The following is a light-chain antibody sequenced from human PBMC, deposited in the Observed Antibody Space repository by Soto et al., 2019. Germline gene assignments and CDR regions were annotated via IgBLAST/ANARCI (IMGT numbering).Light chain of an antibody. Sequence: DIQMTQSPASVSASVGDRVTISCRASQGVSTWLAWYQQKPGKAPKLLIYGASGLQSGVPSRFSRSGSGTDLTLTISSLEPEDVATYFCQQANSFPLTFGGGTRVEIK. CDR3: QQANSFPLT. V-gene: IGKV1D-12*01. CDR2: GAS. CDR1: QGVSTW. J-gene: IGKJ4*01.